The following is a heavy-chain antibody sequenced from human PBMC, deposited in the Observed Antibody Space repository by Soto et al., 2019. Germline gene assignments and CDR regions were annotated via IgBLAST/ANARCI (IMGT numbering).Heavy chain of an antibody. J-gene: IGHJ5*02. V-gene: IGHV1-69*12. CDR1: GGTFGSYA. CDR2: IIPIFSTP. D-gene: IGHD3-22*01. Sequence: QVQLVQSGAEVKKPGSSVKVSCKTSGGTFGSYAISWVRQAPGQGLEWMGGIIPIFSTPTYAQKFQGRVTITADESTSTAYMELSSLRSEDTAVYYCARPIQYYFDTSAQSAWFDPWGQGTLVTVSS. CDR3: ARPIQYYFDTSAQSAWFDP.